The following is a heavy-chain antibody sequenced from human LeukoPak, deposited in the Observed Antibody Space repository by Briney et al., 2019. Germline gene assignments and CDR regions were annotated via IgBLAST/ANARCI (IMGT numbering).Heavy chain of an antibody. CDR1: AFSFSTYD. J-gene: IGHJ4*02. Sequence: VGSLRLSCAASAFSFSTYDMGWVRQAPGNGLECGSVISGSGGSAYYADSVKGRFTISRDNSKNTLYLQMNSLRAEDTAVYYCAKVLRQWTHPLLFDSWGQGTLVTVSS. D-gene: IGHD3-16*01. CDR3: AKVLRQWTHPLLFDS. CDR2: ISGSGGSA. V-gene: IGHV3-23*01.